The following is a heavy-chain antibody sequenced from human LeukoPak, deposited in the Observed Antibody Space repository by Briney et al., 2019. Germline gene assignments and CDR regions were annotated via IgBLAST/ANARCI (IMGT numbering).Heavy chain of an antibody. CDR2: IRSKAYGGTT. V-gene: IGHV3-49*04. J-gene: IGHJ4*02. D-gene: IGHD2-2*01. Sequence: GGSLRLSCTASGFTFGDYAMSWVRQASGKGLEWVGFIRSKAYGGTTEYAASVKGRFTISRDDSKSIAYLQMNSLKTEDTAVYYCTRVPQGCSSTSCYFDYWGQGTLVTVSS. CDR3: TRVPQGCSSTSCYFDY. CDR1: GFTFGDYA.